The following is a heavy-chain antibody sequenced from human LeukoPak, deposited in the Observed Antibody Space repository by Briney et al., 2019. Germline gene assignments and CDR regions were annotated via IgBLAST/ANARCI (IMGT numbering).Heavy chain of an antibody. Sequence: GRSLRLSCAASGFTFSSYGMHWVRQAPGKGLEWVAVISYDGSNKYYADSVKGRFTISRDNSKNTLYLQMNSLRAEDTAVYYCARGPSGYHNTGGQGTLVTVSS. V-gene: IGHV3-30*03. CDR3: ARGPSGYHNT. CDR2: ISYDGSNK. D-gene: IGHD5-12*01. J-gene: IGHJ4*02. CDR1: GFTFSSYG.